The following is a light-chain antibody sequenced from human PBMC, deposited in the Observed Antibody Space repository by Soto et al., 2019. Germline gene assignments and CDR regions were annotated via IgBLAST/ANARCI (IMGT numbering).Light chain of an antibody. V-gene: IGKV3-20*01. J-gene: IGKJ1*01. CDR3: QQYGSSPRT. CDR2: AAS. CDR1: QSVSIS. Sequence: TQSPSSLSVSPGDRATLSCRASQSVSISLAWYQQTPGQTPRLLIYAASSRATGIPDRFSGSGSGTDFSLTISRLEAEDFAVYYCQQYGSSPRTFGQGTKVDIK.